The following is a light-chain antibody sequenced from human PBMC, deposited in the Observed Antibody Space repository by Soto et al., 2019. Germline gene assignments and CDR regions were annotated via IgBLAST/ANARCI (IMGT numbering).Light chain of an antibody. J-gene: IGLJ2*01. CDR2: QVT. V-gene: IGLV2-8*01. CDR1: SSDVGGYSY. CDR3: SSYAGSDNFVV. Sequence: QSALTQPPSASGSPGQSVTISCTGTSSDVGGYSYVSWYQQHPGKAPKLMIYQVTKRPSGVPDRFSASKSGNTASLTVSGLQAEDDADYYCSSYAGSDNFVVVGGGTKLTVL.